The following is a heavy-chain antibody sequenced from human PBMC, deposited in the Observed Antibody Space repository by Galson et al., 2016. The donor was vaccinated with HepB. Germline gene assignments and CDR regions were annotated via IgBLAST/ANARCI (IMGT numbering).Heavy chain of an antibody. Sequence: SLRLSCAASGFTFRSYEMHWVRQAPGKGLEWVSSISNSGDIVYYSDSVKGRFTILRENAKNSLFLQMNNLRAEDTAFYYCARLKMNAAWGQGTLVKVSS. J-gene: IGHJ5*02. CDR2: ISNSGDIV. D-gene: IGHD2-8*01. V-gene: IGHV3-48*03. CDR1: GFTFRSYE. CDR3: ARLKMNAA.